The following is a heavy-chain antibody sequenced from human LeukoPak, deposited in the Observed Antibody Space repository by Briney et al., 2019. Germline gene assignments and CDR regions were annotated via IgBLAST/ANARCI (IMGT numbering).Heavy chain of an antibody. D-gene: IGHD2-2*01. CDR1: GGSFSGYY. V-gene: IGHV4-34*01. Sequence: PSGTLSLTCAVYGGSFSGYYWSWIRQPPGKGLQWIGSIFHSGNSYYNPSLKSRVTISVDTSKNQFSLKVNSVTAADTAVYYCARGGPGWFDPWGQGTLVTVSS. J-gene: IGHJ5*02. CDR2: IFHSGNS. CDR3: ARGGPGWFDP.